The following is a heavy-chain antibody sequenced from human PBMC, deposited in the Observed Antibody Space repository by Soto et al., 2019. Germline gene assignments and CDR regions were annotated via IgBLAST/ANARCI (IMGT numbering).Heavy chain of an antibody. CDR1: GFTFGSYG. J-gene: IGHJ4*02. V-gene: IGHV3-33*01. D-gene: IGHD6-19*01. CDR3: ARVGYSSGYIDY. CDR2: IWYDGSNK. Sequence: GGSRLSCAACGFTFGSYGMHWVRQAPGKGLEWVAVIWYDGSNKYYADSVKGRFTISRDNSKNTLYLQMNSLRAEDTAVYYCARVGYSSGYIDYWGQGTLVTVSS.